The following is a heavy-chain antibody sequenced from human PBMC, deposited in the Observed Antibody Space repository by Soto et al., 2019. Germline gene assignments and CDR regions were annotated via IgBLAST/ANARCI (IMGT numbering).Heavy chain of an antibody. CDR1: GFTFDDYA. Sequence: EAQLVEFGGGLVQSGRSLRLSCAASGFTFDDYAMHWVRQAPGEGLEWVSGISWNSDSIHYADSVKGRFTISRDNAKKSLYLQMNSLRDEDTALYYCTKAYYYDSSGFDCWGQGTLVTVSS. J-gene: IGHJ4*02. D-gene: IGHD3-22*01. V-gene: IGHV3-9*01. CDR3: TKAYYYDSSGFDC. CDR2: ISWNSDSI.